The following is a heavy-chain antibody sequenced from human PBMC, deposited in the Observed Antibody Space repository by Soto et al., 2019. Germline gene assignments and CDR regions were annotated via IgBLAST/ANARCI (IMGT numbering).Heavy chain of an antibody. D-gene: IGHD2-2*01. CDR3: AGAYCSGTTCYGLYGMDV. CDR2: MSGSGGGT. CDR1: GFSFTNYA. J-gene: IGHJ6*02. Sequence: GGSLRLSCAASGFSFTNYAMHWVRQASGKGLEWVSSMSGSGGGTYYADSVKGRFTISRDNSKNTLFLQMNSLRAEDTALYYCAGAYCSGTTCYGLYGMDVWGQGTTVPVSS. V-gene: IGHV3-23*01.